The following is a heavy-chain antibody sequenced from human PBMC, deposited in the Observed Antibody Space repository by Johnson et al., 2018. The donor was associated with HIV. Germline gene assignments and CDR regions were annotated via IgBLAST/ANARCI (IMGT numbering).Heavy chain of an antibody. CDR1: GFTFSDYY. V-gene: IGHV3-11*01. J-gene: IGHJ3*02. CDR2: ISSSGSTI. D-gene: IGHD4-23*01. CDR3: TRASVYGGNSHDAFDI. Sequence: QVQLVESGGGLVKPGESLRLSCAASGFTFSDYYMSWIRQAPGKGLEWVSYISSSGSTIYYADSVKGRFTISRDNAKNSLYLQMNSLKTEDTAVYYCTRASVYGGNSHDAFDIWGQGTMVTVSS.